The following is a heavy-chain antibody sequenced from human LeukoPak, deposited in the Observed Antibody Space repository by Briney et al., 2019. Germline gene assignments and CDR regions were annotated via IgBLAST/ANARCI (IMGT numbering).Heavy chain of an antibody. CDR1: GLTLRNYG. CDR3: VRALSSSSPY. V-gene: IGHV3-7*03. Sequence: GGPLRLSCVASGLTLRNYGMNWVRQAPGTGLEWVAGMREDGGQEYYVDSVRGRFTISRDSAKNSLYLQTNSLRVEDTAVYYCVRALSSSSPYWGQGTLVTVSS. CDR2: MREDGGQE. D-gene: IGHD6-6*01. J-gene: IGHJ4*02.